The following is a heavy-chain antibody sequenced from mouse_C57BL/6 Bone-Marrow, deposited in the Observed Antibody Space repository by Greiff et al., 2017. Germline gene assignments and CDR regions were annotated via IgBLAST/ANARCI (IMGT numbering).Heavy chain of an antibody. CDR2: ISYDGSH. V-gene: IGHV3-6*01. J-gene: IGHJ3*01. CDR3: ARDLPIYYDYAAWFAY. Sequence: EVHLVESGPGLVKPSQSLSLTCSVTGYSITSGYYWNWIRQFPGNKLEWMGYISYDGSHNYNPSLKNRISITRDTSKNQFFLKLNSVTTEDTATYYCARDLPIYYDYAAWFAYWGQGTLVTVSA. CDR1: GYSITSGYY. D-gene: IGHD2-4*01.